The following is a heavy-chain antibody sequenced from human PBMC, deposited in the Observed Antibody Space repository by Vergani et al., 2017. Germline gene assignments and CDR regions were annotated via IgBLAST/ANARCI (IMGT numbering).Heavy chain of an antibody. CDR3: ARVVDSSGYSLCY. CDR2: INTGNGNT. Sequence: QVQLVQSGAEVKKPGASVKVSCKASGYTFTSYAMHWVRQAPGQRLEWMGWINTGNGNTKYSQKFQGRVTITRDTSASTAYMELSSLRSEDTAVYYWARVVDSSGYSLCYWGQGTLVSVSS. V-gene: IGHV1-3*04. J-gene: IGHJ4*02. CDR1: GYTFTSYA. D-gene: IGHD3-22*01.